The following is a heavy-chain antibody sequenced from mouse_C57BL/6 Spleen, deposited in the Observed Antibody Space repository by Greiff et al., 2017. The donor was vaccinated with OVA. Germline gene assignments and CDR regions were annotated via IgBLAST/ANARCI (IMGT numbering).Heavy chain of an antibody. Sequence: VQLQQSGPELVKPGASVKISCKASGYTFTDYYMNWVKQSHGKSLEWIGDINPNNGGTSYNQKFKGKATLTVDKSSSTAYMELRSLTSEDSAVYYCARGELRHYFDYWGQGTTLTVSS. CDR1: GYTFTDYY. D-gene: IGHD1-2*01. CDR3: ARGELRHYFDY. CDR2: INPNNGGT. J-gene: IGHJ2*01. V-gene: IGHV1-26*01.